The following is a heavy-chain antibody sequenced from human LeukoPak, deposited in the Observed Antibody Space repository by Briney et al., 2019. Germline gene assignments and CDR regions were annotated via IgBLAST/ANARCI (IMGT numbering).Heavy chain of an antibody. J-gene: IGHJ3*02. CDR1: GYTFTIYA. CDR2: INTGNGNT. V-gene: IGHV1-3*04. D-gene: IGHD1-26*01. Sequence: GASVKVSCKASGYTFTIYAMHWVRQAPGQRLEWMGWINTGNGNTKYSRKFQGRVTITRDTSASTAYLELTSLRSEDTAVYYCARFSGAFDIWGQGTMVTVSS. CDR3: ARFSGAFDI.